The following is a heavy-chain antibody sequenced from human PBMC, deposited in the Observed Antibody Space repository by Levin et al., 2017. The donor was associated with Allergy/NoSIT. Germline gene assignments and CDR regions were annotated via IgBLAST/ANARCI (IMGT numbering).Heavy chain of an antibody. D-gene: IGHD6-6*01. J-gene: IGHJ4*02. CDR3: ARDHVVVFPDSSSPSKGFDY. V-gene: IGHV3-33*01. CDR2: IWYDGSNK. Sequence: LSLTCAASGFTFSSYGMHWVRQAPGKGLEWVAVIWYDGSNKYYADSVKGRFTISRDNSKNTLYLQMNSLRAEDTAVYYCARDHVVVFPDSSSPSKGFDYWGQGTLVTVSS. CDR1: GFTFSSYG.